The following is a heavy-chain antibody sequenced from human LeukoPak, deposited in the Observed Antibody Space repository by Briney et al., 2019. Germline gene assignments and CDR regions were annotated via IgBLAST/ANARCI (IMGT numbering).Heavy chain of an antibody. CDR3: AKKTASTGWEPFDY. V-gene: IGHV3-23*01. CDR1: GFSFSSYA. CDR2: ISGSGGST. Sequence: PGRSLRLSCAASGFSFSSYAMTWVRQAPGKGLEWVSAISGSGGSTAYADSVKGRFTISRDNSKNTLFLQMNSLRAEDTAVYYCAKKTASTGWEPFDYWGQGTLVTVS. D-gene: IGHD2-8*02. J-gene: IGHJ4*02.